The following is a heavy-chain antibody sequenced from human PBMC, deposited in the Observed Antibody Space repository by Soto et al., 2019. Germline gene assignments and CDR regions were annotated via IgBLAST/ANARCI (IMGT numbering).Heavy chain of an antibody. J-gene: IGHJ6*02. CDR1: GYIFTNYY. D-gene: IGHD3-9*01. Sequence: ASVKVSCKASGYIFTNYYIHWVRQAPGQGLEWMAIINPLPTSGSTNYAQEFQGRVTVTRDTSTSTVYMELNSLRSDDTAVYYCARQNYDILTGHYYYGMDVWGQGTTVTVSS. V-gene: IGHV1-46*01. CDR2: INPLPTSGST. CDR3: ARQNYDILTGHYYYGMDV.